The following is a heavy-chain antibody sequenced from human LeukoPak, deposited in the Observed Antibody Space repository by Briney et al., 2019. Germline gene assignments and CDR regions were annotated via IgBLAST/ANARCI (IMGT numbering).Heavy chain of an antibody. CDR2: ISGGSTST. V-gene: IGHV3-21*01. CDR1: GFTFSRYS. CDR3: ARNTPSLSTNGMDV. Sequence: GGSLRLSCATSGFTFSRYSMNWVRQAPGKGLEWVSVISGGSTSTFYADSAKGRFTISRDNAKNSLYLQMDSLRAEDTAVYYCARNTPSLSTNGMDVWGQGTTVTVSS. D-gene: IGHD3-3*02. J-gene: IGHJ6*02.